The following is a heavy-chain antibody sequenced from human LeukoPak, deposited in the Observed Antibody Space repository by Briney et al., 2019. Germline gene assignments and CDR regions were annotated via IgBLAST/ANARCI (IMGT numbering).Heavy chain of an antibody. CDR3: ARVQRPLDGADY. D-gene: IGHD1-1*01. J-gene: IGHJ4*02. V-gene: IGHV4-59*11. CDR2: IYYSGST. Sequence: SETLSLTCTVSGGSISSHYWSWIRQPQGKGLEWIGYIYYSGSTYYNPSLRSRVTISVDTSKNLFSLKLSSVTAADTAVYYCARVQRPLDGADYWGQGTLVTVSS. CDR1: GGSISSHY.